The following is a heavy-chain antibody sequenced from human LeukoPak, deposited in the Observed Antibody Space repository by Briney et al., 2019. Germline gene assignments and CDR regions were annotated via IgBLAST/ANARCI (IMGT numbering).Heavy chain of an antibody. J-gene: IGHJ5*02. V-gene: IGHV3-33*06. D-gene: IGHD6-13*01. Sequence: GGSLRLSCAASGFTFSSYGMHWVRQAPGKGLEWVAVIWYDGSNKYYADSVKGRFTISRDNSKNMLYLQMNSLRAEDTAVYYCAKGSSSSWYEVFGWFDPWGQGTLVTVSS. CDR2: IWYDGSNK. CDR3: AKGSSSSWYEVFGWFDP. CDR1: GFTFSSYG.